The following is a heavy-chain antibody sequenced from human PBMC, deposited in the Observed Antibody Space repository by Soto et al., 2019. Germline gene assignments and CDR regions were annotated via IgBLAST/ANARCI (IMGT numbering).Heavy chain of an antibody. V-gene: IGHV3-72*01. Sequence: EVYLVESGGGLVQPGGSLRLSCAASGFTFSDHYMDWVRQAPGKGLEWVGRTRNKAQSYTTEYAASVKGRFIISRDDSKGLMYLEMSSLKTEDTAVYYCAGWVGGACDYWGQGTLVTVSS. CDR2: TRNKAQSYTT. J-gene: IGHJ4*02. CDR3: AGWVGGACDY. CDR1: GFTFSDHY. D-gene: IGHD3-16*01.